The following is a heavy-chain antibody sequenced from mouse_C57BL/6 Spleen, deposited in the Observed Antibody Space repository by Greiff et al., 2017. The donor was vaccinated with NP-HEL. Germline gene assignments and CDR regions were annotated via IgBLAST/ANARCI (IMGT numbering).Heavy chain of an antibody. J-gene: IGHJ2*01. Sequence: DVQLQESGPGLVKPSQSLSLTCSVTGYSITSGYYWNWIRQFPGNKLEWMGYISYDGSNNYNPSFKNRISITRDTSTNQFFLKLNSVTTEDTATYYCAKRRGSTYYFDYWGQGTTLTVSS. V-gene: IGHV3-6*01. CDR3: AKRRGSTYYFDY. CDR1: GYSITSGYY. D-gene: IGHD1-1*01. CDR2: ISYDGSN.